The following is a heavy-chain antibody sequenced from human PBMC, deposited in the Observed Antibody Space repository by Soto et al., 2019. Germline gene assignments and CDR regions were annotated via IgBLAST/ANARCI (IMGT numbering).Heavy chain of an antibody. CDR2: ISGSGGST. D-gene: IGHD1-26*01. V-gene: IGHV3-23*01. J-gene: IGHJ5*02. CDR3: AKCPVGAIGWFGP. Sequence: SCFHQAPGKGLEWVSAISGSGGSTYYADSVKGRFTISRDNSKNTLYLQMNSLRAEDTAVYYCAKCPVGAIGWFGPWGQGSRVTLSS.